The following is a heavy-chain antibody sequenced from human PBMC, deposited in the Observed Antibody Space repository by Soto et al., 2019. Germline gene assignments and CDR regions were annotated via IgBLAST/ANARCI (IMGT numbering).Heavy chain of an antibody. CDR1: GGSFSGYY. D-gene: IGHD2-2*01. V-gene: IGHV4-34*01. J-gene: IGHJ4*02. Sequence: PSETLSLTCAVYGGSFSGYYWSWIRQPPGKGLEWIGEINHSGSTNYNPSLKSRVTISVDTSKNQFSLKLSSVTAADTAVYYCARGHILVVPASPRGGYYFDYWGQETRVTVSS. CDR2: INHSGST. CDR3: ARGHILVVPASPRGGYYFDY.